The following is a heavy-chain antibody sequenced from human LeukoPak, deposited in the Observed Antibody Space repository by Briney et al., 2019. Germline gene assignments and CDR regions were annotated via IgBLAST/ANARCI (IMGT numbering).Heavy chain of an antibody. Sequence: GGSLRLSCAASGFTFSDYYMSWIRQAPGKGLEWVSYISSSGSTIYYADSVKGRFTISRDNAKNSLYLQMNSLRAEDTAVYYCARDNYYGSGSYYPSYYYYMDVWGKGTTVTVSS. CDR2: ISSSGSTI. J-gene: IGHJ6*03. V-gene: IGHV3-11*04. CDR3: ARDNYYGSGSYYPSYYYYMDV. CDR1: GFTFSDYY. D-gene: IGHD3-10*01.